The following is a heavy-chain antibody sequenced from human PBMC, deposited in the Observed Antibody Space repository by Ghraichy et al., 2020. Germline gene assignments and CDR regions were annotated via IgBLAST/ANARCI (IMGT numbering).Heavy chain of an antibody. D-gene: IGHD3-22*01. CDR3: ANDPPSSGYAFHI. CDR2: IWFDGSNK. V-gene: IGHV3-30*02. J-gene: IGHJ3*02. Sequence: GGSLRLSCAASGFTFSSYAMHWVRQAPGKGLEWVSFIWFDGSNKYYAESVKGRFTISKDNSKNTLYLQMNSLRAEDTAMYYCANDPPSSGYAFHIWGQGTMVTVSS. CDR1: GFTFSSYA.